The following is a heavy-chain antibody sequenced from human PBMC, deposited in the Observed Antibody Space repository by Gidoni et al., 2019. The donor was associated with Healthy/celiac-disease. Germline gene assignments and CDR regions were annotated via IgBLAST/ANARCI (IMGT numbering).Heavy chain of an antibody. V-gene: IGHV4-34*01. CDR3: ARGSTSTTYYYYYGMDV. CDR2: INHSGST. Sequence: QVQLQQWGAGLLKPSEILSLTCAVYGGSFSSSYWSWIRQPPGKGLEWIGEINHSGSTNYNPSLKSRVTISVDTFKNQFSLKLSSVTAADTAVYYCARGSTSTTYYYYYGMDVWGQGTTVTVSS. D-gene: IGHD2-2*01. J-gene: IGHJ6*02. CDR1: GGSFSSSY.